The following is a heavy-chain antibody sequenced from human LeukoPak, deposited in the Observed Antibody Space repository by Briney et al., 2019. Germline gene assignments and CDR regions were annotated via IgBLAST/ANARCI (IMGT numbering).Heavy chain of an antibody. J-gene: IGHJ6*02. D-gene: IGHD4-17*01. V-gene: IGHV3-21*01. CDR3: ARAEGDYLNYYGMDV. Sequence: GGSLRLSCAASGFTISDNYMSWVRQAPGKGLEWVSSISSSSSYIYYADSVKGRFTISRDNAKNSLCLQMNSLRAVDTAVYYCARAEGDYLNYYGMDVWGQGTTVTVSS. CDR1: GFTISDNY. CDR2: ISSSSSYI.